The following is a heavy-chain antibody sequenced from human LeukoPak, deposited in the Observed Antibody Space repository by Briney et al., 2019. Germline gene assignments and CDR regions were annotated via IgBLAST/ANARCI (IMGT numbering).Heavy chain of an antibody. V-gene: IGHV4-34*01. D-gene: IGHD6-19*01. CDR2: INHSGST. J-gene: IGHJ4*02. CDR1: GGSFSGYY. CDR3: ARVGRQWLVRWNFDY. Sequence: SETLSLTCAVYGGSFSGYYWSWIRQPPGKGLEWIGEINHSGSTNYNPPLKSRVTISVDTSMNQFSLKLSSVTAADTAVYYCARVGRQWLVRWNFDYWGQGTLVTVSS.